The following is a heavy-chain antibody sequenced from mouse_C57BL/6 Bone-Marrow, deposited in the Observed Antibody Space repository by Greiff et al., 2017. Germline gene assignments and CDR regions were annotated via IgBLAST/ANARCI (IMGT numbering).Heavy chain of an antibody. D-gene: IGHD4-1*01. Sequence: EVQRVESGGDLVKPGGSLKLSCAASGFTFSSYGMSWVRQTPDKRLEWVATISSGGSYTYYPDSVKGRFTISRDNAKNTLYLQMSSLKSEDTAMYYCARQKTGTEFAYWGQGTLGTVSA. V-gene: IGHV5-6*01. CDR1: GFTFSSYG. CDR2: ISSGGSYT. J-gene: IGHJ3*01. CDR3: ARQKTGTEFAY.